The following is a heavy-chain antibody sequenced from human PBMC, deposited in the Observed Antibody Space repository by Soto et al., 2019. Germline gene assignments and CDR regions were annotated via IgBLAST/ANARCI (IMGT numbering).Heavy chain of an antibody. J-gene: IGHJ4*02. D-gene: IGHD2-15*01. V-gene: IGHV3-30-3*01. Sequence: QVQLMESGGGVVRPGRSLRLSCAASGFTFKTFDLHWVRQAPGKGLEWVAVISKDGSDKYYADSLKGRFTISRDNSKNTLYLQMDSLRTDDTAVYYCARERLGFVAFDFWGQGTLVSVSS. CDR1: GFTFKTFD. CDR3: ARERLGFVAFDF. CDR2: ISKDGSDK.